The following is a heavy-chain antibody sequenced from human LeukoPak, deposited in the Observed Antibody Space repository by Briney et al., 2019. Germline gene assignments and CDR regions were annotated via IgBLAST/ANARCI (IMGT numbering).Heavy chain of an antibody. J-gene: IGHJ4*02. CDR1: GGTFSSYA. CDR2: IIPIFGTA. V-gene: IGHV1-69*05. Sequence: ASVKVSCKASGGTFSSYAISWVRQAPGQGLEWMGGIIPIFGTANYAQKFQGRVTITTDESTSTAYMELRSLRSDDTAVYYCARDRTFYDSSPVSWGQGTLVTVSS. CDR3: ARDRTFYDSSPVS. D-gene: IGHD3-22*01.